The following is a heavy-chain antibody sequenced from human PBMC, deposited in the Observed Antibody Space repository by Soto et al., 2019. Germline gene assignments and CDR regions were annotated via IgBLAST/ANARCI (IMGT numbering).Heavy chain of an antibody. CDR2: INPNSGGT. CDR3: ARLGTREALDY. Sequence: ASVKVSCKASGYTFTGYYMHWVRQAPGQGLEWMGWINPNSGGTNYAQKFQGWVTMTRDTSISTAYMELSSLRSEDTAVYYCARLGTREALDYWGQGTLVTVSS. V-gene: IGHV1-2*04. J-gene: IGHJ4*02. D-gene: IGHD3-16*01. CDR1: GYTFTGYY.